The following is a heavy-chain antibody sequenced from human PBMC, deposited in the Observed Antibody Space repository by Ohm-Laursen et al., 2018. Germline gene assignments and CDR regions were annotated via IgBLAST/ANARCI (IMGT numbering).Heavy chain of an antibody. V-gene: IGHV3-49*04. J-gene: IGHJ4*02. CDR1: GFTFSSYA. CDR2: IRSKAYGGTA. Sequence: SLRLSCSASGFTFSSYAMTWVRQAPGRGLEWVSFIRSKAYGGTAEYAASVKGRFTISRDDSKSIAYLQMNSLKTEDTAVYFCLYDSSGYNCYFDYWGQGTLVTVSS. CDR3: LYDSSGYNCYFDY. D-gene: IGHD3-22*01.